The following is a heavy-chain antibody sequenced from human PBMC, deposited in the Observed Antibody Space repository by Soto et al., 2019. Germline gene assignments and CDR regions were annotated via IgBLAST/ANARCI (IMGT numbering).Heavy chain of an antibody. V-gene: IGHV3-30*04. J-gene: IGHJ4*02. CDR3: AGRSGSSDY. Sequence: GGSLRLSCAASAFTFSNYTMHWVRQAPGKGLEWVALMSYDGSDKYYADAVKGRFTISRDNSKNTLYLKMDSLRVEDTALYYCAGRSGSSDYWGQGTLVTSPQ. CDR1: AFTFSNYT. D-gene: IGHD3-10*01. CDR2: MSYDGSDK.